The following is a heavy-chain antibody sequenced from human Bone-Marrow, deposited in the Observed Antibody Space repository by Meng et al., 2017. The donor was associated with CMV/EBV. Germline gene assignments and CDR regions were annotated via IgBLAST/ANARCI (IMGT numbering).Heavy chain of an antibody. V-gene: IGHV1-18*04. D-gene: IGHD3-10*01. CDR3: ARDVALLWFGELLSGFDY. J-gene: IGHJ4*02. CDR2: ISAYNGNT. CDR1: GYTFTDYY. Sequence: ASVKVSCKASGYTFTDYYIHWVRQAPGQGLEWMGWISAYNGNTNYAQKLQGRVTMTTDTSTSTAYMELRSLRSDDTAVYYCARDVALLWFGELLSGFDYWGQGTLVTVSS.